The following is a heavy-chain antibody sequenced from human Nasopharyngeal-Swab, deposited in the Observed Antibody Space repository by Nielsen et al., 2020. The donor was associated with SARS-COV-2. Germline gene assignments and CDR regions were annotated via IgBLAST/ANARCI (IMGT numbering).Heavy chain of an antibody. Sequence: GKSLKISCAASGFTVSSNYMSWVRQAPGKGLEWVSVIYSGGSTYYADSVKGRFTISRHNSKNTLYLQMNSLRAEDTAVYYCARERYYYDSSGYPGSNWFDPWGQGTLVTVSS. CDR2: IYSGGST. CDR3: ARERYYYDSSGYPGSNWFDP. D-gene: IGHD3-22*01. V-gene: IGHV3-53*04. CDR1: GFTVSSNY. J-gene: IGHJ5*02.